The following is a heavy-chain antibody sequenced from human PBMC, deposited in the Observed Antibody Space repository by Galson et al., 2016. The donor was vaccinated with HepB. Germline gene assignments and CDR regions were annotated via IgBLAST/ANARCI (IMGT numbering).Heavy chain of an antibody. CDR2: ISKDGSHK. CDR1: GLNFSNYG. V-gene: IGHV3-30*03. Sequence: SLRLSCAVSGLNFSNYGMHWVRQAPGKGLEWVALISKDGSHKFYEDSVKGRFTISRDNSKNTVSLQIDSLRTEDTALFYCAIVDFVTDGAFGIWGQGAMVIVSS. J-gene: IGHJ3*02. D-gene: IGHD3-9*01. CDR3: AIVDFVTDGAFGI.